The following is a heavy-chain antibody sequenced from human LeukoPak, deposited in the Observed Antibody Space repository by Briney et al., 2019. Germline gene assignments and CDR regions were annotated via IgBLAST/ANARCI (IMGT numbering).Heavy chain of an antibody. CDR2: IYTSGST. D-gene: IGHD5-24*01. CDR1: GGSTSSYY. J-gene: IGHJ3*02. V-gene: IGHV4-4*07. Sequence: SETLSLTCTVSGGSTSSYYWSWIRQPAGKGLEWIGRIYTSGSTNYNPSLKSRVTMSVDTSKNQFSLKLSSVTAADTAVYYCARGDGYNSGSAFDIWGQGTMVTVSS. CDR3: ARGDGYNSGSAFDI.